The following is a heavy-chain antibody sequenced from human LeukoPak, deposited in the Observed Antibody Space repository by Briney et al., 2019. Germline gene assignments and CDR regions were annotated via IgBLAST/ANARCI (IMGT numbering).Heavy chain of an antibody. CDR3: ARVLTTVTRYNWFDP. CDR1: GGSISSYY. Sequence: SETLSLTCTVSGGSISSYYWSWIRQPPGKGLEWIGYIYYSGSTNYNPSLKSRVTISVDTSKNQSSLKLSSVTAADTAVYYCARVLTTVTRYNWFDPWGQGTLVTVSS. CDR2: IYYSGST. V-gene: IGHV4-59*01. J-gene: IGHJ5*02. D-gene: IGHD4-17*01.